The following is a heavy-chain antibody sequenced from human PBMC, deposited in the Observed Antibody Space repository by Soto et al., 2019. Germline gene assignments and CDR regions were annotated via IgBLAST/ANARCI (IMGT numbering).Heavy chain of an antibody. V-gene: IGHV4-39*01. D-gene: IGHD3-10*01. Sequence: PSETLSLTCTVSGGSISSSSYYWGWIRQPPGKGLEWIGSIYYSGSTYYNPSLKSRVTISVDTSKNQFSLKLSSVTAADTAVYYCAFPGDQSGSGDYDYWGQGTLVTVSS. CDR2: IYYSGST. CDR3: AFPGDQSGSGDYDY. CDR1: GGSISSSSYY. J-gene: IGHJ4*02.